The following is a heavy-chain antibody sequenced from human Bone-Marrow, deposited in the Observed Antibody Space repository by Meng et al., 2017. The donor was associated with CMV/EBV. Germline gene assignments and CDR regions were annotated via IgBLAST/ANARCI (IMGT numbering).Heavy chain of an antibody. V-gene: IGHV3-30*04. CDR2: ISYDGSNK. J-gene: IGHJ6*02. CDR1: GLTCDDDA. CDR3: AKGSDCSGGSCYYYGMDV. D-gene: IGHD2-15*01. Sequence: SCAASGLTCDDDAMHWVRQAPGKGLEWVAVISYDGSNKYYADSVKGRFTISRDNSKNTLYLQMNSLRAEDTAVYYCAKGSDCSGGSCYYYGMDVWGQGTTVTVSS.